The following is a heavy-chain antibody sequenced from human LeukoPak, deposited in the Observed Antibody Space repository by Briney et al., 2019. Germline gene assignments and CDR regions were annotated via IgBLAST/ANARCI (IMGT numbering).Heavy chain of an antibody. CDR2: IDQGGSTK. CDR3: VRDKGGRSGAIYYDAFDV. Sequence: GGSPRLSCAASGFTFNTYWMIWVRQAPGKGLEWVANIDQGGSTKYYVDSLKGRFTISRDNAKNSLYLQMNGLRAEDTAVYYCVRDKGGRSGAIYYDAFDVWGQGTMVTVSS. CDR1: GFTFNTYW. J-gene: IGHJ3*01. D-gene: IGHD1-26*01. V-gene: IGHV3-7*01.